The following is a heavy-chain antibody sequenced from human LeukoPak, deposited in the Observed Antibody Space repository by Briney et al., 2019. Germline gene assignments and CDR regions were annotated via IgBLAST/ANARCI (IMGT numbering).Heavy chain of an antibody. Sequence: GGSLRLSCAASGFTFSSYAMNWVRQAPGKGLEWVSVISGSGGSTYYADSVKGRFTISRDTSKNTLYLQMNDLRDEDTAVYYCANAANGGWYNWFDSWGQGTLVTVSS. CDR1: GFTFSSYA. CDR2: ISGSGGST. D-gene: IGHD6-19*01. V-gene: IGHV3-23*01. J-gene: IGHJ5*01. CDR3: ANAANGGWYNWFDS.